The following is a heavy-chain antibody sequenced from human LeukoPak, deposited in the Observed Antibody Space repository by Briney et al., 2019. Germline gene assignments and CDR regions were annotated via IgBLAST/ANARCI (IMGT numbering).Heavy chain of an antibody. Sequence: PSETLSLTCAVYGGSFTGYYWNWIRQPPGKGLEWIGEIYHRGDTNYNPSLKSRVTISLDTSKNQFSLKLSSVTAADTAVYYCARGNGGNSEFDYWGQGTLVTVSS. J-gene: IGHJ4*02. CDR1: GGSFTGYY. CDR2: IYHRGDT. CDR3: ARGNGGNSEFDY. V-gene: IGHV4-34*01. D-gene: IGHD4-23*01.